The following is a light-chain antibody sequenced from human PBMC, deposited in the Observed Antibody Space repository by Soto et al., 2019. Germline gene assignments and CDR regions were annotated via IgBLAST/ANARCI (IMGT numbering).Light chain of an antibody. CDR2: GAS. V-gene: IGKV1D-16*01. J-gene: IGKJ4*01. CDR1: QNISNW. Sequence: DVQMTQSPSSLSASVGDRVTITCRASQNISNWLVWYQERPGKAPKPLIHGASRLESGVPSRFSGSGSGTDFTLSISSLQPEDFATYYCQQYDVYPVTFGGGTKVEI. CDR3: QQYDVYPVT.